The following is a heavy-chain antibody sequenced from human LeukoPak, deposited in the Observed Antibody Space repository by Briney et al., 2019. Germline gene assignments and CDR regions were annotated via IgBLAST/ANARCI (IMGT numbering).Heavy chain of an antibody. J-gene: IGHJ1*01. CDR1: GGSISSNY. CDR2: VYYSGST. CDR3: AISYSSSWYGLEYFQH. Sequence: SETLSLTCTVSGGSISSNYWNWIRQPPGKGLEWIAYVYYSGSTNYNPSLKSRVTVSVDTSKNQFSLKLRSVTAADTAMYYCAISYSSSWYGLEYFQHWGQGTLVTVSS. V-gene: IGHV4-59*01. D-gene: IGHD6-13*01.